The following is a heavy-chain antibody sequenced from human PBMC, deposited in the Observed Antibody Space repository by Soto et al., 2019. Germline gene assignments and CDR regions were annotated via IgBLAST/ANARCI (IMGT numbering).Heavy chain of an antibody. Sequence: PSETLSLTCTVSGGSVSSGSYYWSWIRQPPGKGLEWIGYIYYSGSTNYNPSLKSRATISVDTSKNQFSLKLSSVTAADTAVYYCARFDDYVLGDAFDIWGQGTMVTVAS. V-gene: IGHV4-61*01. J-gene: IGHJ3*02. CDR1: GGSVSSGSYY. CDR2: IYYSGST. CDR3: ARFDDYVLGDAFDI. D-gene: IGHD3-16*01.